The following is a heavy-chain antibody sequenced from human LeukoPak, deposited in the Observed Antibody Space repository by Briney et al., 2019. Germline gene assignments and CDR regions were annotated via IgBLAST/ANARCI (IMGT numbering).Heavy chain of an antibody. Sequence: GGSLRLSCAASGFTFSSYWMSWVRQAPGKGLEWVANIKQDGSEKYYVDSVKGRFTISRDNAKNSLYLQMNSLRAEDTAVYYCARDAGSSGRYYGMDVWGQGTTVTVSS. CDR3: ARDAGSSGRYYGMDV. J-gene: IGHJ6*02. D-gene: IGHD6-19*01. V-gene: IGHV3-7*01. CDR2: IKQDGSEK. CDR1: GFTFSSYW.